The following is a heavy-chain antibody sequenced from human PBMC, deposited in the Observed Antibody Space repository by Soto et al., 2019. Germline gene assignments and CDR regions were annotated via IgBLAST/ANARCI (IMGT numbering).Heavy chain of an antibody. CDR1: GYTFTSYY. CDR3: ARDGDLVGAIPSGYYYGMDV. D-gene: IGHD1-26*01. J-gene: IGHJ6*02. V-gene: IGHV1-46*01. Sequence: ASVKVSCKASGYTFTSYYMHWVRQAPGQGLEWMGIINPSGGSTSYAQKFQGRVTMTRDTSTSTVYMELSSLRSEDTAVYYCARDGDLVGAIPSGYYYGMDVWGQGTTVTVSS. CDR2: INPSGGST.